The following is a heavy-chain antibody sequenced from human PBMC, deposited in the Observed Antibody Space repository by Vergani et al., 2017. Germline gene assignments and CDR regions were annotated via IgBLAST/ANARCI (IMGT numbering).Heavy chain of an antibody. V-gene: IGHV3-48*01. D-gene: IGHD6-19*01. CDR1: GSTFSSYA. CDR2: ISRSSSTI. CDR3: ARKQQWLVNYYYYYGMDV. Sequence: EVQLVESGGGLVQPGGSLRLSCAASGSTFSSYAMNWVRQAPGKGLEWVSYISRSSSTIYYADSVKGRFTISRDNAKNSLHLQMNNLRAEDTAVYYCARKQQWLVNYYYYYGMDVWGQGTTVTVSS. J-gene: IGHJ6*02.